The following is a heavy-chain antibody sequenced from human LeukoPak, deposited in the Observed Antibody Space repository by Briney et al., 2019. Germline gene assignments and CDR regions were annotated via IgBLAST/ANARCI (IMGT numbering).Heavy chain of an antibody. D-gene: IGHD3-9*01. V-gene: IGHV3-23*01. Sequence: PGGSLRLSCAASGFTFSSYWMSWVRQAPGKGLEWVSTIRGSGGSTYYADSMKGRFTISRDNSKNTLSLQMNSLRAEDTAVYYCARSQEETSGGGRAPYDILTGYYVTYWGQGTLVTVSS. CDR3: ARSQEETSGGGRAPYDILTGYYVTY. CDR1: GFTFSSYW. CDR2: IRGSGGST. J-gene: IGHJ4*02.